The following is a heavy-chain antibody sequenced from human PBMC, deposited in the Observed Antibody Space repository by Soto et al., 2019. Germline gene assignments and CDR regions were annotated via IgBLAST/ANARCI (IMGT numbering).Heavy chain of an antibody. D-gene: IGHD3-22*01. CDR3: AKGYYDTSGYLYY. CDR2: ISYDGSNK. J-gene: IGHJ4*02. CDR1: GFTFSNYG. Sequence: GGSLRLSCAASGFTFSNYGMHWVRQAPGKGLEWVAVISYDGSNKYYADSVKGRFTISRDNSKNTLYLQMNSLRAEDTAVYYCAKGYYDTSGYLYYWGQGTLATVSS. V-gene: IGHV3-30*18.